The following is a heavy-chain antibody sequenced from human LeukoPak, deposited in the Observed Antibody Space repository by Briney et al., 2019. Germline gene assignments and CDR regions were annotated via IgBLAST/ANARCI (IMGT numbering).Heavy chain of an antibody. V-gene: IGHV4-39*01. CDR3: ARTLRYFDWLLAYYFDY. CDR2: IYYSGST. Sequence: SETLSLACTVSGGSISSSSYYWGWIRQPPGKGLEGIGSIYYSGSTYYNPSLKSRVTISVDTSKNQFSLKLSSVTAADTAVYYCARTLRYFDWLLAYYFDYWGQGTLVTVSS. D-gene: IGHD3-9*01. CDR1: GGSISSSSYY. J-gene: IGHJ4*02.